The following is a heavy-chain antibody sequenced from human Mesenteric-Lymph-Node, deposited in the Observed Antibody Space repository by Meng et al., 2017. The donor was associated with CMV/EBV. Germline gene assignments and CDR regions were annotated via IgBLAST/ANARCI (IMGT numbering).Heavy chain of an antibody. CDR2: ISSSSYI. Sequence: GESLKISCAASESTFSSYAMHWVRQAPGKGLEWVSSISSSSYIYYADSVKGRFTISRDNAKKSLYLQMNSLRAEDTAVYYCARGWDDYYYYGMDVWGQGTTVTVSS. CDR3: ARGWDDYYYYGMDV. D-gene: IGHD1-26*01. V-gene: IGHV3-21*01. J-gene: IGHJ6*02. CDR1: ESTFSSYA.